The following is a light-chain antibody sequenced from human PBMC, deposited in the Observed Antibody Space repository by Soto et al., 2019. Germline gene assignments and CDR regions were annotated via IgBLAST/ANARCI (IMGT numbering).Light chain of an antibody. CDR2: DTS. CDR3: QSYNNWPLN. J-gene: IGKJ4*01. V-gene: IGKV3-15*01. CDR1: QVIGDT. Sequence: VPTSSLATLSVSPVSGFRLCSMASQVIGDTLAWYQHTPGRTPRLLIYDTSARATGVPARFSGSRYGPEFTLTINSLQSEDFAIYYCQSYNNWPLNCGGG.